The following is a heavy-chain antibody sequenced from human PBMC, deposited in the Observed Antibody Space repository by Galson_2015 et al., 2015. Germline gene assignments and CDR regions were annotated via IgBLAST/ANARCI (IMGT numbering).Heavy chain of an antibody. J-gene: IGHJ6*04. CDR1: GFTFSSYA. V-gene: IGHV3-23*01. CDR2: ISGTGGST. D-gene: IGHD3-10*01. Sequence: SLRLSCAASGFTFSSYAMSWVRQAPGKGLDWVSGISGTGGSTYDADSVKGRFTISRDNSKNTLYLQMNSLRAEDTAVYYCASRITMLRGSGDVWGTGTTVTVSS. CDR3: ASRITMLRGSGDV.